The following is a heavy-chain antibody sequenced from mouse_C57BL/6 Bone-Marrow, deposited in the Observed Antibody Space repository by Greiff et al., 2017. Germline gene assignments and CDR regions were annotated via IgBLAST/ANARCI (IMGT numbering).Heavy chain of an antibody. V-gene: IGHV1-19*01. J-gene: IGHJ4*01. CDR3: ARKGNYYYAMDY. Sequence: VQLQQSGPVLVKPGASVKMSCKASGYTFTDYYMNWVKQSHGKSLEWIGVINPYNGGTSYNQKFKGKATLSVDKSSSTAYMELNSLTSEDSAVYYCARKGNYYYAMDYWGQGTSVTVSS. CDR2: INPYNGGT. CDR1: GYTFTDYY.